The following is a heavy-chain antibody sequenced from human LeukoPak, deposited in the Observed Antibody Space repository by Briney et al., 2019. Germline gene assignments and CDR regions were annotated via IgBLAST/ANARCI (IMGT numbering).Heavy chain of an antibody. V-gene: IGHV1-2*02. CDR3: AREFKIRYSGYDFWETPVDY. Sequence: ASVKVSCKASGYTFTGYYMHWVRQAPGQGLEWMGWINPNSGGTNYAQKFQGRVTMTRDTSISTAYMELSRLRSDDTAVYYCAREFKIRYSGYDFWETPVDYWGQGTLVTVSS. CDR1: GYTFTGYY. J-gene: IGHJ4*02. D-gene: IGHD5-12*01. CDR2: INPNSGGT.